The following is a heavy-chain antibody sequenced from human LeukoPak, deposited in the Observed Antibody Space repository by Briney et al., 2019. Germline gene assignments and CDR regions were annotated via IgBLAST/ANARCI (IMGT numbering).Heavy chain of an antibody. CDR2: IYSGGST. CDR3: AKYDSGYFDY. V-gene: IGHV3-53*01. D-gene: IGHD3-16*01. J-gene: IGHJ4*02. Sequence: GGSLRLSCAASGFTVSSNYMSWVRQAPGKGLEWVSVIYSGGSTYYADSVKARFTISRDNSQNTVFLQMNSLRAEDTAVYYCAKYDSGYFDYWGQGTLVTVSS. CDR1: GFTVSSNY.